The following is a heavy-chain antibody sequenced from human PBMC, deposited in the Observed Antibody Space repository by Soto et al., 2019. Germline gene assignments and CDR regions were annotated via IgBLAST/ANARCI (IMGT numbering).Heavy chain of an antibody. V-gene: IGHV4-39*01. Sequence: QLQLQESGPGLVKPSETLSLTRTVSGGSISSSSYYWGWIRQPPGKGLEWIGSIYYSGSTYYNPSLKSRVTISVDTSKNQFSLKLSSVTAADTAVYYCARHSDYYDSSGSPDYWGQGTLVTVSS. J-gene: IGHJ4*02. CDR3: ARHSDYYDSSGSPDY. CDR1: GGSISSSSYY. D-gene: IGHD3-22*01. CDR2: IYYSGST.